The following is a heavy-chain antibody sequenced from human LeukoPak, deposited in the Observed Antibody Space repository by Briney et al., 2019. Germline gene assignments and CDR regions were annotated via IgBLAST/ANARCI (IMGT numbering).Heavy chain of an antibody. J-gene: IGHJ5*02. CDR1: GGSFSGYY. CDR3: ASLGTCDIVVVLGGCRWFAP. CDR2: INHSGST. Sequence: SETLSLTCAVYGGSFSGYYWSWIRQPPGKGLEWIGEINHSGSTNYNPSLKSRVTISVDTSKNQFSLKLSSVTAADTAVYYCASLGTCDIVVVLGGCRWFAPWGQGTLVTVSS. D-gene: IGHD2-2*01. V-gene: IGHV4-34*01.